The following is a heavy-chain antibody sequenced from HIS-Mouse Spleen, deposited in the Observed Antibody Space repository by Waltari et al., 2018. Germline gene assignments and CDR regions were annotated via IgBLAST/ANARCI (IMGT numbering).Heavy chain of an antibody. CDR2: IYSGGRT. CDR3: ARDHGDSSSWYWYFDL. V-gene: IGHV3-53*02. CDR1: GFTVSSHY. D-gene: IGHD6-13*01. J-gene: IGHJ2*01. Sequence: EVQLVETGGGLIQPGGSLRLSCAASGFTVSSHYMPWLRQAPVKGLEWVSVIYSGGRTYYADSVKGRFTISRDNSKNTLYLQMNSLRAEDTAVYYCARDHGDSSSWYWYFDLWGRGTLVTVSS.